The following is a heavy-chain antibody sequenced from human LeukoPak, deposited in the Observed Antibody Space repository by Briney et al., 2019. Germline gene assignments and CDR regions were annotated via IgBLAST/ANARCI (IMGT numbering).Heavy chain of an antibody. D-gene: IGHD1-26*01. CDR2: IYYSGST. J-gene: IGHJ4*02. CDR1: GGSISSSSYY. CDR3: ARHQQGVGAIIDY. Sequence: SETLSLTCTVSGGSISSSSYYWGWVRQPPGKGVEWIGSIYYSGSTYYNPSLKSRVPISVDTSKNQFSLKLSSVTAADTAVYYCARHQQGVGAIIDYWGQGTLVTVSS. V-gene: IGHV4-39*01.